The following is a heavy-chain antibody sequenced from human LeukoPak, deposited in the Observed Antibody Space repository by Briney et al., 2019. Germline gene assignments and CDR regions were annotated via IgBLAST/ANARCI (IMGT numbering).Heavy chain of an antibody. J-gene: IGHJ6*02. D-gene: IGHD3-10*01. CDR3: ARTEGYYYGSGSSYYYGLDV. Sequence: PWETLSLTCTVSGGPISSYYWSWIRQPPGKGLEWIGYIYYSGSTNSNPPLKSRVTISVDTSKNQFSLKLSSVTAADTAVYYCARTEGYYYGSGSSYYYGLDVGGQGTTVTVS. V-gene: IGHV4-59*13. CDR2: IYYSGST. CDR1: GGPISSYY.